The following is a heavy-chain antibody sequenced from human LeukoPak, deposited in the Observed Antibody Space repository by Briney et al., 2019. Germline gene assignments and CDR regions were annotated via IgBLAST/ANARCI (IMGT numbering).Heavy chain of an antibody. D-gene: IGHD2/OR15-2a*01. CDR2: IRHDGSNQ. CDR1: GFTFGTCG. J-gene: IGHJ4*02. CDR3: AKDALISYRGAWSQSDY. V-gene: IGHV3-30*02. Sequence: GGSLRLSCAASGFTFGTCGIHWVRQAPGKGPVWVAFIRHDGSNQYYADSVKGRFTISRDNSKNTLYLLMNSLRAEDTAVYYCAKDALISYRGAWSQSDYWGQGTLVTVSS.